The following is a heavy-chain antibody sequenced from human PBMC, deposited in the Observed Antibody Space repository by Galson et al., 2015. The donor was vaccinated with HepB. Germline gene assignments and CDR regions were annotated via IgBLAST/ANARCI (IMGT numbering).Heavy chain of an antibody. Sequence: SLRLSCAASGFTSSSFSMNWVRQAPGKGLEWVSSISSSSSNMYYADSVKGRFTISRDNAKSSLYLQMNILRADDTAVYYCASHVNGSYYRIDSWGQGTLVTVSS. V-gene: IGHV3-21*01. CDR2: ISSSSSNM. J-gene: IGHJ4*02. D-gene: IGHD1-26*01. CDR3: ASHVNGSYYRIDS. CDR1: GFTSSSFS.